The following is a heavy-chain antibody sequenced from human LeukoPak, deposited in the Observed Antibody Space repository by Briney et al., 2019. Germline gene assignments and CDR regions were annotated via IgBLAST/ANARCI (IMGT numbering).Heavy chain of an antibody. D-gene: IGHD6-13*01. Sequence: PSETLSLTCAVYGGSFSGYYWSWIRQPPGKGLEWIGEINHSGSTNYNPSLKSRVTISVDTSKNQFSLKLSSVTAADTAVYYCARDQIESSSWLDYWGQGTLVTVSS. CDR1: GGSFSGYY. J-gene: IGHJ4*02. CDR2: INHSGST. V-gene: IGHV4-34*01. CDR3: ARDQIESSSWLDY.